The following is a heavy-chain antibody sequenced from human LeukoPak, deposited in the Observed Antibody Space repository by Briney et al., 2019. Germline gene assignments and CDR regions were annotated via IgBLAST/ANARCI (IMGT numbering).Heavy chain of an antibody. CDR1: GGTSSSYA. CDR2: IIPIFGTA. V-gene: IGHV1-69*13. Sequence: SVKVSCKASGGTSSSYAISWVRQAPGQGLEWMGGIIPIFGTANYAQKFQGRVTITADESTSTAYMELSSLRSEDTAVYYCARSKAHGGLRFLEWVKRPSGWFDPWGQGTLVTVSS. D-gene: IGHD3-3*01. J-gene: IGHJ5*02. CDR3: ARSKAHGGLRFLEWVKRPSGWFDP.